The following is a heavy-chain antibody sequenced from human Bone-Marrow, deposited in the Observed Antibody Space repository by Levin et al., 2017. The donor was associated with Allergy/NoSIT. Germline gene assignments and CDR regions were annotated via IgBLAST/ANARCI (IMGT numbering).Heavy chain of an antibody. V-gene: IGHV3-48*02. CDR1: GFTFSTYS. CDR2: ISGSGSTI. Sequence: LSLTCAASGFTFSTYSMNWVRPAPGKGLEWVSYISGSGSTIYYADSVKGRFTISRDNAKNSLHLQMNSLRDEDTAVYYCARDHIWSGYYTSGFDIWGQGTMVTVSS. CDR3: ARDHIWSGYYTSGFDI. J-gene: IGHJ3*02. D-gene: IGHD3-3*02.